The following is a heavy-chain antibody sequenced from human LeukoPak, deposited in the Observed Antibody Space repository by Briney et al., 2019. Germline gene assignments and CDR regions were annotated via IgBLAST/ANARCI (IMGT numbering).Heavy chain of an antibody. V-gene: IGHV4-34*01. Sequence: SETLSLTCAVYGGSFSGYYWSWIRQPPGKGLEWIGEINHNGSTNYNPSLKSRVTISVDTSKNQFSLKLSSVTASDTAVYYCARGLMVRGATYFDYWGQGTLVTVSS. D-gene: IGHD3-10*01. CDR1: GGSFSGYY. CDR2: INHNGST. J-gene: IGHJ4*02. CDR3: ARGLMVRGATYFDY.